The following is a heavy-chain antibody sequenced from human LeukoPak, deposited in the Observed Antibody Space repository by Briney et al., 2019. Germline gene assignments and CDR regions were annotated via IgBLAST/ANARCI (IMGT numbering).Heavy chain of an antibody. CDR1: GGSFSGYY. V-gene: IGHV4-34*01. CDR3: ARGDDYSNFSWFDP. D-gene: IGHD4-11*01. Sequence: PSETLSLTCAVYGGSFSGYYWSRIRQPPGKGLEWIGEINHSGSTNYNPSLKSRVTISVDTSKNQFSLKLSSVTAADTAVYYCARGDDYSNFSWFDPWGQGTLVTVSS. J-gene: IGHJ5*02. CDR2: INHSGST.